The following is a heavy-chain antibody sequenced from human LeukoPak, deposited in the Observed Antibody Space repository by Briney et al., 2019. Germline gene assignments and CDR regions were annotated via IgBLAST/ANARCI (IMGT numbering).Heavy chain of an antibody. V-gene: IGHV4-59*01. Sequence: PSETLSLTCTVSGGSSSSYYWSWIRQPPGKGLEWIGYIYYSGSTNYNPSLKSRVTISVDTSKNQFSLKLSSVTAADTAVYYCASSSTAMVTPYWYFDLWGRGTLVTVSS. CDR1: GGSSSSYY. D-gene: IGHD5-18*01. CDR3: ASSSTAMVTPYWYFDL. CDR2: IYYSGST. J-gene: IGHJ2*01.